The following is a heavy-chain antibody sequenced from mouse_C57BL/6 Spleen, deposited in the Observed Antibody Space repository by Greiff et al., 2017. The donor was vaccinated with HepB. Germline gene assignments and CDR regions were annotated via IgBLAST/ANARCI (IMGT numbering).Heavy chain of an antibody. D-gene: IGHD2-2*01. J-gene: IGHJ4*01. CDR1: GFTFSSYA. CDR2: ISSGGDYI. CDR3: TSDSVSYGYRFDAMDY. V-gene: IGHV5-9-1*02. Sequence: EVHLVESGEGLVKPGGSLKLSCAASGFTFSSYAMSWVRQTQEKRLEWVAYISSGGDYIYYADNVKGRFTISRDNARNTLYLQMRSLKSEDTAMYYCTSDSVSYGYRFDAMDYWCQGISVTVSS.